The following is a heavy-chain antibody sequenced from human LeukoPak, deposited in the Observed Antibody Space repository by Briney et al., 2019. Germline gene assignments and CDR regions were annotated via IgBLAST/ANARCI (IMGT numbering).Heavy chain of an antibody. CDR1: GGSFSGYY. CDR3: ARDRILWFGELSAYYYYYYGMDV. CDR2: INHIGST. J-gene: IGHJ6*02. V-gene: IGHV4-34*01. D-gene: IGHD3-10*01. Sequence: SETLSLTCAVYGGSFSGYYWSWIRQPPGKGLEWIGEINHIGSTNYNPSLKSRVTISVDTSKNQFSLKLSSVTAADTAVYYCARDRILWFGELSAYYYYYYGMDVWGQGTTVTVSS.